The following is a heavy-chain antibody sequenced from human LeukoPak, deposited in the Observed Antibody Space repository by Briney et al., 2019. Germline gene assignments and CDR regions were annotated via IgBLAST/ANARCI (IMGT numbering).Heavy chain of an antibody. V-gene: IGHV3-7*01. CDR1: GFSFRNYW. Sequence: GGSLRLSCAVSGFSFRNYWMSWVRQAPGKGLEWVANINSDGSEKYLVDSVKGRFTISGDNAKNSLCLQMDSLRAEDTAVYYCARAGTAGSVDYWGQGTLVTVSS. D-gene: IGHD6-13*01. J-gene: IGHJ4*02. CDR2: INSDGSEK. CDR3: ARAGTAGSVDY.